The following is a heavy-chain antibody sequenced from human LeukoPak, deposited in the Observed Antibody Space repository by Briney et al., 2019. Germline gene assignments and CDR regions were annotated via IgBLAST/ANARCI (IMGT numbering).Heavy chain of an antibody. Sequence: SETLSLTCAVYGGSFSGYYWSWIRQPPGKGLEWIGEINHSGSTNYNPSLKSRVTISVDTSKNQFSLKLSSVTAADTAVYYCAREAAAGSRGYWGQGTLVTVSS. CDR3: AREAAAGSRGY. CDR2: INHSGST. D-gene: IGHD6-13*01. CDR1: GGSFSGYY. J-gene: IGHJ4*02. V-gene: IGHV4-34*01.